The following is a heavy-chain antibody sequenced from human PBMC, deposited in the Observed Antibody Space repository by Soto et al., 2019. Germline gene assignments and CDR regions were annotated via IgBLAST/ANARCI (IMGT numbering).Heavy chain of an antibody. Sequence: DVQVLESGGDLVQPGGSPRLSCAASGFTFNSYAMSWVRQAPGKGLEWVSSVRAVGDMTYYSDSVKGRSTIPRDNSNSALSLQVTSLRIEERALYYCAWGHRGGTGTPASYYYSGVDVWGQGTTVTVS. CDR2: VRAVGDMT. J-gene: IGHJ6*02. D-gene: IGHD2-15*01. CDR3: AWGHRGGTGTPASYYYSGVDV. V-gene: IGHV3-23*01. CDR1: GFTFNSYA.